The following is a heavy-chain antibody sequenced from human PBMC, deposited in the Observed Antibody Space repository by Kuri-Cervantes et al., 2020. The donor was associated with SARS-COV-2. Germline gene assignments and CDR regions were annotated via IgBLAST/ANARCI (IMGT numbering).Heavy chain of an antibody. V-gene: IGHV3-21*01. Sequence: GGSLRLSFAASGFTFSSYSMNWVRQAPGKGLEWVSSISISSSYIYYADSVRGRFTISRDNAKNSLYLQMNSLRAEDTAVYYCAKDVGYFGGMDVWGQGTTVTVSS. CDR3: AKDVGYFGGMDV. J-gene: IGHJ6*02. CDR1: GFTFSSYS. CDR2: ISISSSYI. D-gene: IGHD3-9*01.